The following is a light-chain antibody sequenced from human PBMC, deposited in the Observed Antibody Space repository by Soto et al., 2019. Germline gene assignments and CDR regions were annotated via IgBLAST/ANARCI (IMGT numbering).Light chain of an antibody. CDR3: GTWDSSLSGVV. V-gene: IGLV1-51*01. CDR2: DNN. J-gene: IGLJ2*01. CDR1: SSNIGNNY. Sequence: QSVLTQPPSVSAAPGQKVTISCSGSSSNIGNNYVSWYQKLPGTAPKLLIYDNNDRPSGIPDRFSGSKSGTSATLGITGLQTGDEADYFCGTWDSSLSGVVFGGGTKVTVL.